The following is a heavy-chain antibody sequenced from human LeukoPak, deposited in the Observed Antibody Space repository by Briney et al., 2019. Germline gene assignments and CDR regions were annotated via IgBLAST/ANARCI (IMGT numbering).Heavy chain of an antibody. Sequence: ASVKVSCKASGYTFTSYSINWVRRAPGQGLEWIGWISPSNGDTSYAQKVQDRVTMTTDTSTRTVYMELRSLGSDDTAIYYCARDSGWELRHFFFDDWGQGTLVTVSS. CDR1: GYTFTSYS. CDR2: ISPSNGDT. J-gene: IGHJ4*02. V-gene: IGHV1-18*04. D-gene: IGHD4-23*01. CDR3: ARDSGWELRHFFFDD.